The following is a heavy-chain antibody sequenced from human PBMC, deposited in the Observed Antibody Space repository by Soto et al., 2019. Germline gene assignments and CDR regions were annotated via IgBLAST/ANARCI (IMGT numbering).Heavy chain of an antibody. CDR3: ARELYYGDYRYYFDY. Sequence: SETLSLTCTVSGGSISSGGYYWGWIRQHPGKGLEWIGYIYYSGSTYYNPSLKSRVTISVDTSKNQFSLKLSSVTAADTAVYYCARELYYGDYRYYFDYWGQGTLVTVSS. V-gene: IGHV4-31*03. CDR1: GGSISSGGYY. CDR2: IYYSGST. D-gene: IGHD4-17*01. J-gene: IGHJ4*02.